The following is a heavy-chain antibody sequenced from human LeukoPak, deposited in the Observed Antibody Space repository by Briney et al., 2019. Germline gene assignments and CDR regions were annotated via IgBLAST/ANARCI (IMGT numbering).Heavy chain of an antibody. CDR1: GGSISSHY. CDR2: IYYSGST. J-gene: IGHJ4*02. V-gene: IGHV4-59*11. Sequence: PSETLSLTCTVSGGSISSHYWSWIRQPPGKGLEWIGYIYYSGSTNYNPSLKSRATISVDTSKNQFSLKLSSVTAADTAVYYCARELNCSGGSCHFDYWGQGTLVTVSS. CDR3: ARELNCSGGSCHFDY. D-gene: IGHD2-15*01.